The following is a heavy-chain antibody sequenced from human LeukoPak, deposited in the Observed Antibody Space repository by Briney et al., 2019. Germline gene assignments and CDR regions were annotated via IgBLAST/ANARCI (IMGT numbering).Heavy chain of an antibody. D-gene: IGHD5-18*01. Sequence: GESLKISCKGSGYSFTSYWIGWVRQMPGKGLEWMGIIYPDDSDTTYSPSFQGQVTISADKSISTAYLQWSSLKASDTAIYYCARLGGEQLWSHHFDYWGQGTLVTVSS. V-gene: IGHV5-51*01. CDR2: IYPDDSDT. CDR1: GYSFTSYW. J-gene: IGHJ4*02. CDR3: ARLGGEQLWSHHFDY.